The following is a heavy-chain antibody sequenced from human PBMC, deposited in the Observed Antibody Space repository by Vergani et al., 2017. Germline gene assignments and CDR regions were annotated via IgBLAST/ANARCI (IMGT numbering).Heavy chain of an antibody. CDR3: ARDFNRDRGVPDDAFDI. Sequence: QVQLVESGGGVVQPGRSLRLSCAASGFTFSSYGMHWVRQAPGKGLELVAVIWYDGSNKYYADSVKGRFTISRDNSKNTLYLQMNSLRAEDTAWYYCARDFNRDRGVPDDAFDIWGQGTMVTVSS. CDR2: IWYDGSNK. CDR1: GFTFSSYG. V-gene: IGHV3-33*01. D-gene: IGHD2-8*02. J-gene: IGHJ3*02.